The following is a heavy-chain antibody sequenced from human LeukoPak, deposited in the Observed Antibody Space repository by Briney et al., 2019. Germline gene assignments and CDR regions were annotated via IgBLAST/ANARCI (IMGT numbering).Heavy chain of an antibody. CDR2: ISYDGSNK. CDR1: GFTFSSYG. Sequence: GGSLRLSCAASGFTFSSYGMHWVRQAPGKGLEWGAVISYDGSNKYYADSVKGRFTISRDNSKNTLYLQMNSLRAEDTAVYYCAKVVCSSTSCYKARGSFDIWGQGTIDPVST. V-gene: IGHV3-30*18. J-gene: IGHJ3*02. D-gene: IGHD2-2*02. CDR3: AKVVCSSTSCYKARGSFDI.